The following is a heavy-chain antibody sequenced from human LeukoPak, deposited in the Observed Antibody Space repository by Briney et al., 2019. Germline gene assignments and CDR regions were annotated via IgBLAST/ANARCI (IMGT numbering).Heavy chain of an antibody. J-gene: IGHJ3*02. CDR2: FYFSGNT. CDR3: ASRGRWLQLPYDTFGI. Sequence: SETLSLTCTVSGGSISSSNYYWGWVRQPPGKGLEWIGSFYFSGNTYYNPSLNSRVTISVDTSKNQFSLKLSSVTAADTAVYYCASRGRWLQLPYDTFGIWGQGTMVTVSS. D-gene: IGHD5-24*01. V-gene: IGHV4-39*01. CDR1: GGSISSSNYY.